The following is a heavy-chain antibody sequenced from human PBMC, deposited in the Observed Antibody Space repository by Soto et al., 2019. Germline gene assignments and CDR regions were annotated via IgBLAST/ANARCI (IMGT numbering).Heavy chain of an antibody. D-gene: IGHD6-13*01. J-gene: IGHJ6*02. CDR1: GGTFSSYA. CDR2: IIPIFGTA. V-gene: IGHV1-69*01. Sequence: QVQLVQSGAEVKKPGSSVKVSCKASGGTFSSYAISWVRQAPGQGLEWMVGIIPIFGTANYAQKFQGRVTITADESTSTAYMELSSLRSEDTAVYYCARVGMAAAGTYYYYGMDVWGQGTTVTVSS. CDR3: ARVGMAAAGTYYYYGMDV.